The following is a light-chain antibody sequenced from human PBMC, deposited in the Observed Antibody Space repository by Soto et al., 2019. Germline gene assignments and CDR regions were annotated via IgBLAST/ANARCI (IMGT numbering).Light chain of an antibody. CDR2: AAS. Sequence: DIQLTQSPSFLSASVGDRATITCRASQGISSYLAWYQQRPGKAPKLLIYAASTLQTGVPSRFSGSGSGTEFTLTISSLXXXXXXXXYCQQLNSYPRTFGKGTKLEIK. V-gene: IGKV1-9*01. J-gene: IGKJ2*01. CDR1: QGISSY. CDR3: QQLNSYPRT.